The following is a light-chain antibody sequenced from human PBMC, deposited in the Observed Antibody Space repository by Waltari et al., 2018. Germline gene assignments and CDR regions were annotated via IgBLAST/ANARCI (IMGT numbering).Light chain of an antibody. CDR2: DNT. J-gene: IGLJ1*01. CDR1: SSNIGAGYD. V-gene: IGLV1-40*01. Sequence: QSVLTQPPSVSGAPGQSVTISCTGSSSNIGAGYDVHWYQKLPGTAPKLLIYDNTNRPSGVPDRFSGSKSGTSASLAITGLQAEDEADYYCQSYDSSLSGFYVFGTGTRVTVL. CDR3: QSYDSSLSGFYV.